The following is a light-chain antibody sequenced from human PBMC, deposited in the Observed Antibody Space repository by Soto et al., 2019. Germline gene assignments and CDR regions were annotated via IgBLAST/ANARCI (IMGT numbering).Light chain of an antibody. CDR1: TSDVGDYNY. V-gene: IGLV2-14*01. CDR3: SSYTSSNTLV. CDR2: DVS. Sequence: QSALTQDASVSGSPGQSITICCTGTTSDVGDYNYVSWYQQHPGKAPKLVIYDVSSRPSGVSNRFSGSKSANTASLTISGLQAEDEADYYCSSYTSSNTLVFGTGTKLTVL. J-gene: IGLJ1*01.